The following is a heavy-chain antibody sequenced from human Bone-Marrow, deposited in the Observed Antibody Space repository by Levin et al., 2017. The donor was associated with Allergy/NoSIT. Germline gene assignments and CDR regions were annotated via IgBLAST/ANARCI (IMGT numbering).Heavy chain of an antibody. Sequence: GESLKISCAASGFTFRSYAMSWVRQAPGKGLEWVSAINAAGYATFLADSVKGRFIISRDNSQSTVYLHMDSLRAEDTAIYYCVKGSSGGRPYYFDYWSQGNLVTVSS. J-gene: IGHJ4*02. CDR1: GFTFRSYA. CDR3: VKGSSGGRPYYFDY. CDR2: INAAGYAT. D-gene: IGHD2-15*01. V-gene: IGHV3-23*01.